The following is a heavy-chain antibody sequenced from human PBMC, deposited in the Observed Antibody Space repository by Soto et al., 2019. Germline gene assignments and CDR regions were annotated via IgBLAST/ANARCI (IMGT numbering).Heavy chain of an antibody. CDR1: GGSINSNYF. CDR3: ATTFYSSAWSRDF. J-gene: IGHJ4*02. Sequence: SETLSLTCAVSGGSINSNYFWGWIRQPPGRELKWIGSIYYGGNTYYNPSLKSRVTISADLSKNQFYLNLNSVTAADTAVYYCATTFYSSAWSRDFWGQGTLVTVSS. D-gene: IGHD6-19*01. CDR2: IYYGGNT. V-gene: IGHV4-39*01.